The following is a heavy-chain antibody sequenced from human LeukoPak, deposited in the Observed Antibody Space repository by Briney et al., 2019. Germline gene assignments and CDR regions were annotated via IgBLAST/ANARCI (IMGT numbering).Heavy chain of an antibody. J-gene: IGHJ5*02. CDR2: IYHSGST. Sequence: SETLSLTCTVSGGSISSSNWWSWVRQPPGKGLEWIGEIYHSGSTNYNPSLKSRVTISVDKSKNQFSLELSSVTAADTAVYFCARDLIAAPGPNWFDPWGQGTLVTVSS. V-gene: IGHV4-4*02. CDR1: GGSISSSNW. D-gene: IGHD6-13*01. CDR3: ARDLIAAPGPNWFDP.